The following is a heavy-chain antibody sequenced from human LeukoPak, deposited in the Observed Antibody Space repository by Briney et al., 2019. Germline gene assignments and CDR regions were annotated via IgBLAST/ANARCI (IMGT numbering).Heavy chain of an antibody. Sequence: PSQTLSLTCALSGDSFSSNSAAWNWIRQSPSRGLEWLVRTYYRSKWYSDYVVSVKSRLTINPDTSKNQFSLQLNSVTPEDTAVYYCARDSSSWYNYFDYWGQGTLVTVSS. CDR1: GDSFSSNSAA. J-gene: IGHJ4*02. V-gene: IGHV6-1*01. CDR3: ARDSSSWYNYFDY. CDR2: TYYRSKWYS. D-gene: IGHD6-13*01.